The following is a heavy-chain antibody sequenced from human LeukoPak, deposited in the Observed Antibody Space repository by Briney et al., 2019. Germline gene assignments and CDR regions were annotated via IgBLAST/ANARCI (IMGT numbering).Heavy chain of an antibody. CDR2: ICLDGRI. D-gene: IGHD2-15*01. Sequence: SETLSLTCGVSGGSITSHDCWSWVRQPPGKGLEWIGEICLDGRIHYTPSLKSRISISIDRSKDQFSLNLISVAAADTAIYFCASQGGLRNDFWGQGTLVTVSS. CDR1: GGSITSHDC. J-gene: IGHJ4*02. CDR3: ASQGGLRNDF. V-gene: IGHV4-4*02.